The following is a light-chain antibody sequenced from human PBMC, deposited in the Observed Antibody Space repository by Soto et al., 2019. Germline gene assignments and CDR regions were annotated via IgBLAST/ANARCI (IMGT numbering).Light chain of an antibody. V-gene: IGKV4-1*01. CDR1: QRVLYSSNNKNY. CDR2: WAS. CDR3: QQYYSTPFT. Sequence: DIVMTQSPDALAVSLGERATINCKSSQRVLYSSNNKNYLAWYQQKPGHPPKLLIYWASTRESGVPDRFSGSGSGTDFTLTISSLQAEDVAVYYCQQYYSTPFTFGQGTKVEIK. J-gene: IGKJ2*01.